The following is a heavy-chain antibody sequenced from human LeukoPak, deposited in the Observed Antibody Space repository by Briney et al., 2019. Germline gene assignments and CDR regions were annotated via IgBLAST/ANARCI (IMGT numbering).Heavy chain of an antibody. Sequence: PSETLSLTCTVSGYTISSGFYWAWIRQSPGKGLEWIGSIHHSGTTYYNPSLKSRVTISLDTSKNQFSVTLSSVTAADTALYYCARSGGQLIPTAFFWYFDYWGQGALVTVSS. CDR1: GYTISSGFY. D-gene: IGHD3-3*01. CDR3: ARSGGQLIPTAFFWYFDY. CDR2: IHHSGTT. V-gene: IGHV4-38-2*02. J-gene: IGHJ4*02.